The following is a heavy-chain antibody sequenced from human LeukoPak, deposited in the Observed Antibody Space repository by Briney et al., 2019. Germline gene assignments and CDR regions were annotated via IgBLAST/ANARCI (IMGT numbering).Heavy chain of an antibody. J-gene: IGHJ4*02. Sequence: SETLSLTCTVSGGSISSYYWSWIRQPPGKGLEWIGYIYYSGSTNYNPSLKSRVTISVDTSKNQFSLKLSSVTAADTAVYYCARDDMVRGVYFDYWGQGTLVTVSS. CDR1: GGSISSYY. CDR2: IYYSGST. V-gene: IGHV4-59*01. D-gene: IGHD3-10*01. CDR3: ARDDMVRGVYFDY.